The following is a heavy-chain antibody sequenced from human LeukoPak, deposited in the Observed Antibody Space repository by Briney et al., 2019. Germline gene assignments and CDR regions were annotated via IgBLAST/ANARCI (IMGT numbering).Heavy chain of an antibody. D-gene: IGHD2-15*01. CDR1: GFTFSSYD. CDR2: ISYAGNNK. Sequence: GGSLRLSCAASGFTFSSYDIHLVLRAPGNWLRGVAMISYAGNNKYYADSVKGRFTISRDNSKNTLYLQMNSLRPEDTAVYYCARDGILPRFDYWGQGTLVTVSS. V-gene: IGHV3-30*04. J-gene: IGHJ4*02. CDR3: ARDGILPRFDY.